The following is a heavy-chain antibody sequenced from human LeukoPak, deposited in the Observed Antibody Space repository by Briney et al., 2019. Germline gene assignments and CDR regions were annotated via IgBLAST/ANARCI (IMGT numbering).Heavy chain of an antibody. J-gene: IGHJ4*02. V-gene: IGHV3-11*06. CDR1: GFTFSDYY. D-gene: IGHD3-9*01. Sequence: GGSLRLSCAASGFTFSDYYMSWIRQAPGKGLEWVSYISSSSSYTNYADSVKGRFTISRDNAKNSLYLQMNSLRAEDTAVYYCARGNFDWLLPFDNWGQGTLVTVSS. CDR3: ARGNFDWLLPFDN. CDR2: ISSSSSYT.